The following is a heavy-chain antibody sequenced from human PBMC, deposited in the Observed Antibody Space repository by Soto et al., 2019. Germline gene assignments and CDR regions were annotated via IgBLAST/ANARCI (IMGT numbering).Heavy chain of an antibody. CDR1: GYTFTSYY. CDR3: ARYGSGSYYNPGGYYYYYMDV. V-gene: IGHV1-46*03. Sequence: GASVKVSCTASGYTFTSYYMHWVRQAPGQGLEWMGIINPSGGSTSYAQKFQGRVTMTRDTSTSTVYMELSSLRSEDTAVYYCARYGSGSYYNPGGYYYYYMDVWGKGTTVTVSS. J-gene: IGHJ6*03. D-gene: IGHD3-10*01. CDR2: INPSGGST.